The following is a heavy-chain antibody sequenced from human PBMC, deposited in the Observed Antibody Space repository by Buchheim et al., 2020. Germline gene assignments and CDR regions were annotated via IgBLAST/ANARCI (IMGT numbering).Heavy chain of an antibody. V-gene: IGHV3-23*01. J-gene: IGHJ4*02. D-gene: IGHD6-13*01. CDR3: AKDPLITASRVYFDN. Sequence: EVQLLESGGGLVQPGGSLRLSCAASGFTFSNYAMSWVRQAPGKGLEWVSVISGSGDSSRYADSVKGRFTISRDNSKNTLSLQMNSLIAEDTAVYYCAKDPLITASRVYFDNWGQGTL. CDR2: ISGSGDSS. CDR1: GFTFSNYA.